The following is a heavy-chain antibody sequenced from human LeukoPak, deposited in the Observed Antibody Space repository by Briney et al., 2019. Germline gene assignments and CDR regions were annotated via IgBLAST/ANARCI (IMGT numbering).Heavy chain of an antibody. D-gene: IGHD6-13*01. CDR1: GGTFSSYA. CDR3: ARDLARYSSSWYHGSGYYYGMDV. V-gene: IGHV1-69*05. J-gene: IGHJ6*02. Sequence: ASLKLSCKASGGTFSSYAIGWVRQPPGQGLELMGGIIPIFGTANYGQKFKGRVTITRDDSTSTAYMELSSLRYEDTAVYYCARDLARYSSSWYHGSGYYYGMDVWGQGTTVTVSS. CDR2: IIPIFGTA.